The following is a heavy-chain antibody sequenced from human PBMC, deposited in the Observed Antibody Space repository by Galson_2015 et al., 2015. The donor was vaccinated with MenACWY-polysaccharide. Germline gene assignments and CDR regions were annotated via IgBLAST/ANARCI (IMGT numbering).Heavy chain of an antibody. CDR3: VREKQLKIDF. J-gene: IGHJ4*02. V-gene: IGHV1-8*01. CDR1: GYTFTSYD. D-gene: IGHD5-18*01. Sequence: SVKVSCKASGYTFTSYDINWVRQATGQGLEWMGWMNPKSGNTGFAQKFQVRVTMTRNTSISTAYMELSRLTSEDTAVYYCVREKQLKIDFWGQGTLVTVSS. CDR2: MNPKSGNT.